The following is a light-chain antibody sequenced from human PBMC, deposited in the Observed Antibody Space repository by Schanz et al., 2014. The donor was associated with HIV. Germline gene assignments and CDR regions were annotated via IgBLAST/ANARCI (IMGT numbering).Light chain of an antibody. J-gene: IGKJ1*01. V-gene: IGKV1-5*03. CDR3: LQYHAFPWT. CDR1: QSINRW. Sequence: DIQMTQSPSTLSTSVGDTVTITCRASQSINRWLAWYQQKPGKAPNLLIYQASTLETGVPSRFSGSGSGTEFSLTISSLQAEDFATYYCLQYHAFPWTFGQGTKV. CDR2: QAS.